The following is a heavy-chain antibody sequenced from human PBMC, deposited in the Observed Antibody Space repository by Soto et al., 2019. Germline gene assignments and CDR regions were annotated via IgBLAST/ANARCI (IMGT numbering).Heavy chain of an antibody. J-gene: IGHJ6*02. CDR3: ARDSTRQLPYYYYGMDV. CDR1: GGSISSYY. CDR2: IYYSGST. D-gene: IGHD2-2*01. Sequence: SETLSLTCTASGGSISSYYWSWIRQPPEKGLEWIGYIYYSGSTNYNPSLKSRVTISVDTSKNQFSLKLSSVTAADTAVYYCARDSTRQLPYYYYGMDVWGQGTTVTVSS. V-gene: IGHV4-59*01.